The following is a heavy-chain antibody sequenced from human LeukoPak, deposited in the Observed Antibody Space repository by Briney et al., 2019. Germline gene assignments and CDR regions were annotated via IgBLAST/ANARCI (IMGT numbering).Heavy chain of an antibody. CDR1: GGSFSGYY. CDR2: TNHSGST. CDR3: ARSHHILWYFDY. Sequence: SETLSLTCAVYGGSFSGYYWSWIRQPPGKGLEWIGETNHSGSTNYNPSLKSRVTISVDTSKNQFSLKLSSVTAADTAVYYCARSHHILWYFDYWGQGTLVTVSS. J-gene: IGHJ4*02. D-gene: IGHD2-21*01. V-gene: IGHV4-34*01.